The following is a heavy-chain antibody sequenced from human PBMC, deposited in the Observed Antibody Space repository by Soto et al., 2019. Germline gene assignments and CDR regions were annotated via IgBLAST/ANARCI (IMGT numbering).Heavy chain of an antibody. Sequence: QVQLVQSGAEVKKPGSSVKVSCKASGGTFGIYTISWVRQTPGQGLEWMGGSANSAQKFQGRLTVTADESTSTVYLELSSLTSEDTAVYYCAREGPPDHAWFDPWGQGTLVSVSS. CDR1: GGTFGIYT. J-gene: IGHJ5*02. V-gene: IGHV1-69*01. CDR2: SA. CDR3: AREGPPDHAWFDP.